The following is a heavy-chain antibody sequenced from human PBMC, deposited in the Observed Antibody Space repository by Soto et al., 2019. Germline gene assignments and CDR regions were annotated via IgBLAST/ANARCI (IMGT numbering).Heavy chain of an antibody. CDR1: GFTFTSSA. J-gene: IGHJ5*02. V-gene: IGHV1-58*01. D-gene: IGHD1-26*01. CDR3: AAEWDGRSYRFDP. CDR2: IVVGSGNT. Sequence: QMQLVQSGPEVKKPGTSVKVSCKASGFTFTSSAVQRLRHARGQRLEWTGWIVVGSGNTYYAQKLQERVTITRNMSTSTAYMELSSLRSEDAAVYYCAAEWDGRSYRFDPWGQGTLVTVSS.